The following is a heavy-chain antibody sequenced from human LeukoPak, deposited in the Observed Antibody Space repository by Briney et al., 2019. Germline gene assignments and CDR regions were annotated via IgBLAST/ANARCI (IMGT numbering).Heavy chain of an antibody. CDR1: GYTFTSYD. J-gene: IGHJ5*02. D-gene: IGHD6-19*01. CDR2: MNPNSGNT. CDR3: ARGSYYSSGWYLLRVLFDP. V-gene: IGHV1-8*01. Sequence: ASVKVSCKASGYTFTSYDINWVRQATGQGLEWMGWMNPNSGNTGYAQKFQGRVTMTRNTSISTAYMELSSLRSEDTAVYYCARGSYYSSGWYLLRVLFDPWGQGNLVTVSS.